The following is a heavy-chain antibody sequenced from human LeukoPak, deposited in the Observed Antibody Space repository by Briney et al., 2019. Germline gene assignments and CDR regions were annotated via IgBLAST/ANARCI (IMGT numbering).Heavy chain of an antibody. CDR1: GFTFSYYW. J-gene: IGHJ4*02. Sequence: PGGSLSFSCAASGFTFSYYWMSWVRQAPGKGLEWVANIKSDGSEKYYVDSVKGRFTIARDNAKNSLYLQMNSERAEDTAVYYCARALLWFGYKPHYYFGYWGQGTLVTVSS. V-gene: IGHV3-7*01. CDR2: IKSDGSEK. D-gene: IGHD3-10*01. CDR3: ARALLWFGYKPHYYFGY.